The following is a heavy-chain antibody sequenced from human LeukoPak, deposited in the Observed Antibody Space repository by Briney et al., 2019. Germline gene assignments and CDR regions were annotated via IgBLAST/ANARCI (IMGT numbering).Heavy chain of an antibody. J-gene: IGHJ4*02. CDR2: IIPILGIA. CDR1: GGTFSSYA. D-gene: IGHD6-13*01. V-gene: IGHV1-69*04. Sequence: ASVKVSCKASGGTFSSYAISWVRQAPGQGLEWMGRIIPILGIANYAQKFQGRVTITADKSTITAYMELSSLRSEDTAVYYCARGQLGVAASDYWGQGTLVTVSS. CDR3: ARGQLGVAASDY.